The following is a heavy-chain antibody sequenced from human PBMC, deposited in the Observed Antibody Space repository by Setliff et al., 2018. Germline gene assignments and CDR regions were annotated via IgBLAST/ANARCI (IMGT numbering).Heavy chain of an antibody. J-gene: IGHJ4*02. CDR2: IWDDGGNK. V-gene: IGHV3-33*08. CDR3: ARTCSGSGCYAGLES. CDR1: GFTSSDHY. Sequence: GGSLRLSCAASGFTSSDHYMHWVRQAPGKGLEWVAVIWDDGGNKYHADSVKGRFTISRDNSKNTLYLQMNSLRPEDTAVYYCARTCSGSGCYAGLESWGQGTPVTVSS. D-gene: IGHD2-15*01.